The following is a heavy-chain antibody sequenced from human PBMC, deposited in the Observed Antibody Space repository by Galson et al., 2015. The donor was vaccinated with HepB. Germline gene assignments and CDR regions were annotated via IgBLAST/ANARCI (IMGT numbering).Heavy chain of an antibody. J-gene: IGHJ6*02. CDR1: GFSLSNARMG. D-gene: IGHD2-15*01. CDR3: ARILKVVVVAATPYYYYGMDV. V-gene: IGHV2-26*01. Sequence: PALVKPTQTLTLTCTVSGFSLSNARMGVSWIRQPPGKALEWLAHIFSNDEKSYSTSLKSRLTISKDTSKSQVVLTMTNMDPVDTATYYCARILKVVVVAATPYYYYGMDVWGQGTTVTVSS. CDR2: IFSNDEK.